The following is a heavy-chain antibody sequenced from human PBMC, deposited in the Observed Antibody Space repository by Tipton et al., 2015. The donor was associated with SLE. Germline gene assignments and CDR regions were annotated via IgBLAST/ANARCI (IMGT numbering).Heavy chain of an antibody. D-gene: IGHD1-26*01. CDR3: ARAPLGSGPLDY. CDR2: INHSGST. Sequence: TLSLTCAVYGGSFSGYYWSWIRQPPGKGLEWIGEINHSGSTNYNPSLKSRVTISVDTSKNQFSLKLSSVTAADTAVYYCARAPLGSGPLDYWGQGTLVTVSS. J-gene: IGHJ4*02. CDR1: GGSFSGYY. V-gene: IGHV4-34*01.